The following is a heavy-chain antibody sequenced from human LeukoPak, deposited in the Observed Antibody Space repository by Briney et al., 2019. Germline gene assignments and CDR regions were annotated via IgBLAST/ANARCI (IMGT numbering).Heavy chain of an antibody. CDR3: ARGYCTGTSCYQRNWFDP. CDR1: GFTFSSYA. D-gene: IGHD2-2*01. V-gene: IGHV3-23*01. J-gene: IGHJ5*02. CDR2: LSDSGAYT. Sequence: GGSLRLSCAASGFTFSSYAMSWVRQAPGKGLEWVSALSDSGAYTYYADSVKGRFTISRDNPKNTLYLQMNSLRAEDTAVYYCARGYCTGTSCYQRNWFDPWGQGSLVTVSS.